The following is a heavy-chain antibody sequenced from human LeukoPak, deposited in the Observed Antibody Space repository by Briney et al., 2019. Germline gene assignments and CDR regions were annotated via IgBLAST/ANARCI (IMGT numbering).Heavy chain of an antibody. CDR2: ISAYNGNT. V-gene: IGHV1-18*01. D-gene: IGHD3-16*02. CDR3: ARAPYDYAWGSYRYGDY. CDR1: GYTFTSYG. J-gene: IGHJ4*02. Sequence: ASVKVSCKASGYTFTSYGISWVRQAPGQGLEWMGWISAYNGNTNYAQKLQGRVTMTTDTSTSTAYMELRSLRSDDTAVYYCARAPYDYAWGSYRYGDYWGQGTLVTVSS.